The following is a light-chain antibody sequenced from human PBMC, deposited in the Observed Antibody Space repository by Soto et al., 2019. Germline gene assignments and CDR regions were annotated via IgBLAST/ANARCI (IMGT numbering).Light chain of an antibody. Sequence: EIVLTQSPGTLPLSPGERATLSCRASQSVSSNYLAWYQQKPGQAPKVLIYRASIGATGIPDRFSGSGSGTDYTLTINSLEPEDFAVYYCQQRRDWPLTFGGGTKVDIK. J-gene: IGKJ4*01. CDR2: RAS. V-gene: IGKV3D-20*02. CDR1: QSVSSNY. CDR3: QQRRDWPLT.